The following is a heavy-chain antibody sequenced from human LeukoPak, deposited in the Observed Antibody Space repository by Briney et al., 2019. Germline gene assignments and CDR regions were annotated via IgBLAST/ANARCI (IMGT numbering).Heavy chain of an antibody. J-gene: IGHJ4*02. CDR1: GFTVSSNP. V-gene: IGHV3-53*01. Sequence: PGGSLRLSCTVSGFTVSSNPMSWVRQAPGKGLEWVSFIYSGGNTHYSDSVKGRFTISRDNSKNTLYLQMNSLRAEDTAVYYCARRAGEYSHPYGYWGQGTLVTVSS. CDR2: IYSGGNT. D-gene: IGHD4-17*01. CDR3: ARRAGEYSHPYGY.